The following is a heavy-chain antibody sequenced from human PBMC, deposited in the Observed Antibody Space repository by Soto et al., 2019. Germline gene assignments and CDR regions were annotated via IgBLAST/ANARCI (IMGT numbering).Heavy chain of an antibody. CDR2: IYPGDSDT. D-gene: IGHD6-19*01. V-gene: IGHV5-51*01. CDR3: ARRARLGGAVAGTGGYNWFDP. J-gene: IGHJ5*02. Sequence: EVQLVQSGAEVKKPGESLKISCKGSGYSFTSYWIGWVRQMPGKGLEWMGIIYPGDSDTRYSPSFQGQVTISADKSISTAYLQWSSLKASDTAMYYCARRARLGGAVAGTGGYNWFDPWGQGTLVTVSS. CDR1: GYSFTSYW.